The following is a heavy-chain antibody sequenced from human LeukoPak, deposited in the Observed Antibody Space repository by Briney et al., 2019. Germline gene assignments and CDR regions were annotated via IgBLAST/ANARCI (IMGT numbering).Heavy chain of an antibody. CDR1: GYTRTELS. CDR3: ATDAYSSSWYFDY. J-gene: IGHJ4*02. D-gene: IGHD6-13*01. V-gene: IGHV1-24*01. CDR2: FDPEDGET. Sequence: ASVKVSCKVSGYTRTELSMHWVRQAPGKGLEWMGGFDPEDGETIYAQKFQGRVTMTEDTSTDTAYMELSSLRSEDTAVYYCATDAYSSSWYFDYWGQGTLVTVSS.